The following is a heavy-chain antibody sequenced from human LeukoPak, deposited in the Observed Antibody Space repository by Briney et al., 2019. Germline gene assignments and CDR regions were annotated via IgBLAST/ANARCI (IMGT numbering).Heavy chain of an antibody. J-gene: IGHJ3*02. V-gene: IGHV1-18*04. CDR3: ARDYYDSSGYYPDDAFDI. CDR2: ISGSNGNT. Sequence: GASVKVSCKASGYTFTGYYMHWVRQAPGQGLEWMGWISGSNGNTNYAQKLQGRVTMTTDTSTSTAYMELRSLRSDDTAVYYCARDYYDSSGYYPDDAFDIWGQGTMVTVSS. D-gene: IGHD3-22*01. CDR1: GYTFTGYY.